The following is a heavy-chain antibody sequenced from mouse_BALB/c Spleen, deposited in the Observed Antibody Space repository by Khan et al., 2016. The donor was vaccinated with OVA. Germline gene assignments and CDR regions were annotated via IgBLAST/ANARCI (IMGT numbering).Heavy chain of an antibody. Sequence: QVQLKQSGPQLVRPGASVKISCKDAGYSFTTYWMHWVKQRPGQGLEWIGMIDPSDSETRLNQKFKDKATLTVDKSSSTAYMRLSSPTSEDSAIYSCASKGDYGAWFAYWGQGTLVTVSA. D-gene: IGHD2-4*01. CDR2: IDPSDSET. V-gene: IGHV1S126*01. CDR3: ASKGDYGAWFAY. J-gene: IGHJ3*01. CDR1: GYSFTTYW.